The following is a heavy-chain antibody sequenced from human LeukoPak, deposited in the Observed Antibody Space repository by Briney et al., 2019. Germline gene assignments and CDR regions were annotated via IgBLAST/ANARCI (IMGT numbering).Heavy chain of an antibody. CDR2: ISGDGGST. CDR1: GFTFDDYA. V-gene: IGHV3-43*02. J-gene: IGHJ4*02. Sequence: PGGSLRLSCAASGFTFDDYAMHWVRQAPGKGLEWVSLISGDGGSTYYADSVKGRFTISRDNSKNSLYLQMNSLRAEDMALYYCAKAPSLSAGLFDYWGQGTLVTVSS. CDR3: AKAPSLSAGLFDY. D-gene: IGHD6-13*01.